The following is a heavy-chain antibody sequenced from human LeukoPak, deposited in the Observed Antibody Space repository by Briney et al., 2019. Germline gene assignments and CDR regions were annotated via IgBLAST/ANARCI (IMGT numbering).Heavy chain of an antibody. CDR1: GFTFSDYY. Sequence: GGSLRLSCAASGFTFSDYYMSWIRQAPGKGLEWVSYISSSGSTIYYADSVKGRFTISRDNAKNSLYLQMNSLRAEDTAVYYCARESGYSGSYSPYWYFDLWGRGTLVTVSS. CDR3: ARESGYSGSYSPYWYFDL. CDR2: ISSSGSTI. J-gene: IGHJ2*01. V-gene: IGHV3-11*04. D-gene: IGHD1-26*01.